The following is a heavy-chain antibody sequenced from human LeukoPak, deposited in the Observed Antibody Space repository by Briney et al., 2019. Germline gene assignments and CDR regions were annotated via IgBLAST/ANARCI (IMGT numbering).Heavy chain of an antibody. CDR2: IYSSGGT. Sequence: SETLSLTCAVYGGSFSGYYWSWIRQPPGKGLEWIGYIYSSGGTNYSPSLKSRVTISVDTSKNQFSLKLYSVTAADTAVYYCARRYSGYGNAFDIWGQGTMVTVSS. CDR1: GGSFSGYY. D-gene: IGHD5-12*01. J-gene: IGHJ3*02. CDR3: ARRYSGYGNAFDI. V-gene: IGHV4-59*08.